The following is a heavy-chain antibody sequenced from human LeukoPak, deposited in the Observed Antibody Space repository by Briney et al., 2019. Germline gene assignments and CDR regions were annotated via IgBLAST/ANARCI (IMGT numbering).Heavy chain of an antibody. CDR2: IDGGGSTT. V-gene: IGHV3-23*01. Sequence: GGSLRLSCAASGFTFSTYAMNWVRQSPEKGLEWVSVIDGGGSTTFYANSAKGRFTISRDNSRNTLYLQMNSLRADDTAVYYCAKVGKFGGGSPGDVFDIWGQGTMVTVSS. CDR3: AKVGKFGGGSPGDVFDI. CDR1: GFTFSTYA. J-gene: IGHJ3*02. D-gene: IGHD3-16*01.